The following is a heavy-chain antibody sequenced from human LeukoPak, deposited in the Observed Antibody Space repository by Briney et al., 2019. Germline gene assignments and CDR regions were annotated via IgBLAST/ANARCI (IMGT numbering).Heavy chain of an antibody. Sequence: SETLSLTCTVSGGSISSYYWSWIWQPAGKGLEWIGRIYTSGSTNYNPSLKSRVTMSVDTSKNQFSLKLSSVTAADTAVYYCAREVDDYSNYYFDYWGQGTLVTVSS. CDR1: GGSISSYY. J-gene: IGHJ4*02. CDR3: AREVDDYSNYYFDY. CDR2: IYTSGST. D-gene: IGHD4-11*01. V-gene: IGHV4-4*07.